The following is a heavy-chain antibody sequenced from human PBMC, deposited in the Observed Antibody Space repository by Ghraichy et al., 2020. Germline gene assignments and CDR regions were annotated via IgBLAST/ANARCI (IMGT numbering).Heavy chain of an antibody. Sequence: GGSLRLSCAASGFTFSSYAMSWVRQAPGKGLEWVSAISGSGGSTYYADSVKGRFTISRDNSKNTLYLQMNSLRAEDTAVYYCAKDQHSRAYYYYGMDVWGQGTTVTVSS. CDR1: GFTFSSYA. V-gene: IGHV3-23*01. D-gene: IGHD6-13*01. CDR3: AKDQHSRAYYYYGMDV. J-gene: IGHJ6*02. CDR2: ISGSGGST.